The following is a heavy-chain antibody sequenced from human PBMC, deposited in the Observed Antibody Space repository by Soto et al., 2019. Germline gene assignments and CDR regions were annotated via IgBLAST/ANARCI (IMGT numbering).Heavy chain of an antibody. V-gene: IGHV3-11*06. CDR1: GFTLSDYY. J-gene: IGHJ4*02. CDR2: ISSSSTYT. Sequence: QVQLVESGGGLVKPGGSLRLSCAASGFTLSDYYMSWIRQAPGKGLEWVSDISSSSTYTNYADSVKGRFTISRDNAKKSLYLQMTSLRAEDTAVYYCAREDVDTTMVYFDYWGQGTLVTVSS. CDR3: AREDVDTTMVYFDY. D-gene: IGHD5-18*01.